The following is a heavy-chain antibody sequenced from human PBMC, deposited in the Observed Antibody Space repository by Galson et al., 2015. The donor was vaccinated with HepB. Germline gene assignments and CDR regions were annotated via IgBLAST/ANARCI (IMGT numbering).Heavy chain of an antibody. Sequence: ETLSLTCTVSGGSISDSIYYWGWIRQSPGKGLEWIGSIYYSGTTYYNPSLKSRVTISVDTSKNQLSLKLSSVTAADTAVYYCARTGPSYYYGSGSYIDFFDPWGQGTLVTVSS. J-gene: IGHJ5*02. CDR3: ARTGPSYYYGSGSYIDFFDP. D-gene: IGHD3-10*01. CDR1: GGSISDSIYY. CDR2: IYYSGTT. V-gene: IGHV4-39*01.